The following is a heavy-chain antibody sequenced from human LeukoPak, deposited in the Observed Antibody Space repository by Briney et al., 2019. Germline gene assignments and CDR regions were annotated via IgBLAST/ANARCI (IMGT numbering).Heavy chain of an antibody. CDR3: ARQYYYDSSGYYLDS. Sequence: PSETLSLTCTVSGGSISSYYWSWIRQPPGKGLEWIGYIYYSGSTTYNPSLKSRVTISVDTSKNQVSLKLSSVTAADTAVDYCARQYYYDSSGYYLDSWGQGTLVTVSS. CDR2: IYYSGST. D-gene: IGHD3-22*01. CDR1: GGSISSYY. J-gene: IGHJ4*02. V-gene: IGHV4-59*08.